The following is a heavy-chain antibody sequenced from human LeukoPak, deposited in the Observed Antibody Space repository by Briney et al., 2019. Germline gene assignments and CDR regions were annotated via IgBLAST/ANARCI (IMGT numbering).Heavy chain of an antibody. Sequence: GGPLRLSCEASGFTFSLYSMHWVRQAPGKGLEWVAGTSFDRSNKYYADSVKGRFTISRDNSKNTLYLQMNSLRAEDTAVYYCASGVGIAAAGYYFDYWGQGTLVTVSS. CDR3: ASGVGIAAAGYYFDY. D-gene: IGHD6-13*01. CDR2: TSFDRSNK. V-gene: IGHV3-30*03. CDR1: GFTFSLYS. J-gene: IGHJ4*02.